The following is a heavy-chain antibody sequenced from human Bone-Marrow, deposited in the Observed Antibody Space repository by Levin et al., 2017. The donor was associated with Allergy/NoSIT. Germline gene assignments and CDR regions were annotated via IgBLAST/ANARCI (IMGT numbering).Heavy chain of an antibody. CDR3: VRDARPTFGVVTGSRHTNWFDP. V-gene: IGHV3-21*01. D-gene: IGHD3-3*01. CDR2: ISSTSSDI. Sequence: RSGGSLRLSCTASGFSFSSHTMNWVRQAPGKGLEWVSSISSTSSDIYYGDSVKGRFTVSRDNTKKSLFLQLASLRVDDSAVYYCVRDARPTFGVVTGSRHTNWFDPWGQGTLVTVS. CDR1: GFSFSSHT. J-gene: IGHJ5*02.